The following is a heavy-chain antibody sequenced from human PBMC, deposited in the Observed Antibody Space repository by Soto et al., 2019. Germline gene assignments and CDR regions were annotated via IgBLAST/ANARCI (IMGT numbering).Heavy chain of an antibody. Sequence: PGESLKISCKGSGYSFTSYWIVWVRQMPGKGVEWMGIIHPGDSNTRYSPSFQGQVIISVDKSNSTAYVQWSSLKASDTAMYYCARTMGPPRSYYYSGMDVWGQGTTVTVSS. D-gene: IGHD1-26*01. CDR2: IHPGDSNT. V-gene: IGHV5-51*01. CDR1: GYSFTSYW. J-gene: IGHJ6*02. CDR3: ARTMGPPRSYYYSGMDV.